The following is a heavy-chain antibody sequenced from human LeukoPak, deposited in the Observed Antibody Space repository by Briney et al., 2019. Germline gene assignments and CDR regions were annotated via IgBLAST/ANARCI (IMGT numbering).Heavy chain of an antibody. D-gene: IGHD6-13*01. V-gene: IGHV3-48*04. Sequence: TGGSLRLSCAASGFTFSSYSMNWVRQAPGKGLEWVSYISSSSSTIYYADSVKGRFTISRDNAKNSLDLQMNSLRAEDTAVYYCASPWGQQRVHSFDYWGQGTLVTVSS. CDR2: ISSSSSTI. CDR3: ASPWGQQRVHSFDY. CDR1: GFTFSSYS. J-gene: IGHJ4*02.